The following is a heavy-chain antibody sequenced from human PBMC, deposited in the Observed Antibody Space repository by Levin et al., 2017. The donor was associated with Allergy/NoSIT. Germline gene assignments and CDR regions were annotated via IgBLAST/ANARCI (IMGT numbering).Heavy chain of an antibody. V-gene: IGHV5-51*01. D-gene: IGHD2-2*01. CDR2: IYPGDSDT. J-gene: IGHJ4*02. Sequence: RGESLKISCKGSGYSFTSSWIGWVRQMPGKGLEWMGNIYPGDSDTRYSPSFQGQVTISADKSISTAYLQWSSLKASDTAMYYCARAISSTSRGFDYWGQGTLVTVSS. CDR3: ARAISSTSRGFDY. CDR1: GYSFTSSW.